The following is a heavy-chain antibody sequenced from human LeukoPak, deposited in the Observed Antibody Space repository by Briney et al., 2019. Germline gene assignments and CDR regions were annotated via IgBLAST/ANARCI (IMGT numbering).Heavy chain of an antibody. Sequence: ASVKVSCKVSGYTLTELSMHWVRQAPGKGLEWMGGFDPEDGETIYAQKFQGRVTMTEDTSTDTAYMELSSLRSEDTAVYYCATLPGYSSSWLIAGSYYFDYWGQGTLVTVSS. D-gene: IGHD6-13*01. CDR1: GYTLTELS. CDR2: FDPEDGET. V-gene: IGHV1-24*01. CDR3: ATLPGYSSSWLIAGSYYFDY. J-gene: IGHJ4*02.